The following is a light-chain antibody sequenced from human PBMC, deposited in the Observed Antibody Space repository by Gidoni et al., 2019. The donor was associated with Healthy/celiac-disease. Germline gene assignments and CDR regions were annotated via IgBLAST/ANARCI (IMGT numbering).Light chain of an antibody. CDR1: QRVSSN. J-gene: IGKJ3*01. V-gene: IGKV3-15*01. Sequence: EIVMTQSPATLSVSPGERATLSCRASQRVSSNLAWYQQKPGQAPRLLIYGPSTSATGIPARLSGSGSGTELTVTSSSQQSEDFAVYYCQQYNNWHRTFGHXTKVDIK. CDR3: QQYNNWHRT. CDR2: GPS.